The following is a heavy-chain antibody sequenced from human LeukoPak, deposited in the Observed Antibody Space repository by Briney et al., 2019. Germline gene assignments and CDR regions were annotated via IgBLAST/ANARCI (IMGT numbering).Heavy chain of an antibody. CDR1: GASVSGYY. CDR3: ARGYDSPYYYYYGMDV. D-gene: IGHD5-12*01. CDR2: INDSGTS. V-gene: IGHV4-34*01. J-gene: IGHJ6*02. Sequence: PSETLSLTCVVYGASVSGYYWSWIRQPPGKGLEWLGEINDSGTSNYDPSLKSRVTISVDTSRNQVSLKLTSVTAADTAVYYCARGYDSPYYYYYGMDVWGQGTTVTVSS.